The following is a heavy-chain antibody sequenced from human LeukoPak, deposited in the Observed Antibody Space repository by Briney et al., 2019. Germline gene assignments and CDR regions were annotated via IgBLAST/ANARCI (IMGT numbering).Heavy chain of an antibody. CDR1: GGSISSYY. V-gene: IGHV4-4*07. D-gene: IGHD2-2*01. Sequence: SETLSLTCTVSGGSISSYYWSWIRQPAGKGLEWIGRIYTSWSTNYNPSLKSRVTMSVDTSKNQFSLKLSSVTAADTAVYYCARVRRYCSSTSCYFFAFDIWGQGTMVTVSS. CDR2: IYTSWST. J-gene: IGHJ3*02. CDR3: ARVRRYCSSTSCYFFAFDI.